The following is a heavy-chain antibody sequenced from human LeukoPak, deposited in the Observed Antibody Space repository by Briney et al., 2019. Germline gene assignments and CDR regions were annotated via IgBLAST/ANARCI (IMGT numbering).Heavy chain of an antibody. CDR3: AKDIGTMVRGSGFDY. CDR2: IRYDGSNK. J-gene: IGHJ4*02. V-gene: IGHV3-30*02. D-gene: IGHD3-10*01. CDR1: GFTFSSYG. Sequence: PGGSLRLSCAASGFTFSSYGMHWARQAPGKGLEWVAFIRYDGSNKYYADSVKGRFTISRDNSKNTLYLQMNSLRAEDTAVYYCAKDIGTMVRGSGFDYWGQGTLVTVSS.